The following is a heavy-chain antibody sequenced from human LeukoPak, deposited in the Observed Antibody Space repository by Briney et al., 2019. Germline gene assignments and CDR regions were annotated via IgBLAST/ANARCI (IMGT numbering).Heavy chain of an antibody. CDR2: ISYDGSNK. J-gene: IGHJ5*02. D-gene: IGHD6-19*01. CDR1: GFTFSSYA. V-gene: IGHV3-30*04. CDR3: ARSSGWYGWFDP. Sequence: GGSLRLSCAASGFTFSSYAMHWVRQAPGKGLEWVAVISYDGSNKYYADSVKGRFTISGDNSKNTLYLQMNSLRAEDTAVYYCARSSGWYGWFDPWGQGTLVTVSS.